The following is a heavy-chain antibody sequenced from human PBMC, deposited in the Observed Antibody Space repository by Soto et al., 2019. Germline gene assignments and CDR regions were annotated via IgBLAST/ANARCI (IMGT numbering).Heavy chain of an antibody. D-gene: IGHD2-15*01. V-gene: IGHV3-48*02. CDR3: ARDRRYCSGGGCYPSPNYHYYGMDV. CDR2: ISGSSRTI. Sequence: EVYLVESGGGLVQPGGSLRLSCAVSGFTFSSYTMNWVRQAPGKGLEWVSYISGSSRTIYYADSVKGRFTISRDNAKNSLFLQMNSLRDEDTAVYYCARDRRYCSGGGCYPSPNYHYYGMDVWGQGTTVTVS. CDR1: GFTFSSYT. J-gene: IGHJ6*02.